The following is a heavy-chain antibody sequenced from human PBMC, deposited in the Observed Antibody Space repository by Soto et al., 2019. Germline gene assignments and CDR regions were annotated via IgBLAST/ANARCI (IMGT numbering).Heavy chain of an antibody. Sequence: EVQLLESGGGLVQPGGSLRLSCAASGFTFSNYAMSWVRQAPGKGLEWVSAITGSGGTTYYAESVKGRFTISRDNSKNTLHLQMNSLRAEDTGVYYCAKVALPAATWYYSGYWGQGTLVTVSS. CDR2: ITGSGGTT. CDR3: AKVALPAATWYYSGY. J-gene: IGHJ4*02. V-gene: IGHV3-23*01. CDR1: GFTFSNYA. D-gene: IGHD2-2*01.